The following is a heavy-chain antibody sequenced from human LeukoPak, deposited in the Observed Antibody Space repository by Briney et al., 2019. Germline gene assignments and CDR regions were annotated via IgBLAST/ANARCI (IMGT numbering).Heavy chain of an antibody. J-gene: IGHJ4*02. D-gene: IGHD1-26*01. V-gene: IGHV4-34*01. CDR2: INHSGST. CDR3: APGGLVSGSYYEFDY. Sequence: NTSETLSLTCAVYGGSFSGYYWSWIRQPPGKGLEWIGEINHSGSTNYNPSLKSRVTISVDTSKNQFSLKLSSVTAADTAVYYCAPGGLVSGSYYEFDYWGQGTLVTVSS. CDR1: GGSFSGYY.